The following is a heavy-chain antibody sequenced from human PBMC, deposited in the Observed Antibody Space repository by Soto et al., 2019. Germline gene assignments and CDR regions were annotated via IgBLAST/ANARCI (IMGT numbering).Heavy chain of an antibody. V-gene: IGHV1-69*13. D-gene: IGHD2-8*01. CDR3: ARAFCTYGVCPFDY. Sequence: SVKVSCKASGGTFSSYAVSWVRQAPGQGLEWMGGIIPIFGTANYAQKFQGRVTITADESTSTAYMELNSLRSEDTAVYYCARAFCTYGVCPFDYWGQGTLVTVSS. CDR1: GGTFSSYA. J-gene: IGHJ4*02. CDR2: IIPIFGTA.